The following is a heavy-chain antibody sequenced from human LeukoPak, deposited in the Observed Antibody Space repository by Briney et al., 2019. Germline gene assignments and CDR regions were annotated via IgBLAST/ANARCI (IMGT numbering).Heavy chain of an antibody. CDR2: INHSGST. CDR1: GRSFSGYY. V-gene: IGHV4-34*01. J-gene: IGHJ4*02. D-gene: IGHD3-16*01. Sequence: SETLSLTCAVYGRSFSGYYLSWIRQPPGKGLEWIGEINHSGSTNYNPSLKSRVTISVDTSKNQFSLKLSSVTAADTAVYSCAIYNPHYVWGSYNYLGQGTLVTVSS. CDR3: AIYNPHYVWGSYNY.